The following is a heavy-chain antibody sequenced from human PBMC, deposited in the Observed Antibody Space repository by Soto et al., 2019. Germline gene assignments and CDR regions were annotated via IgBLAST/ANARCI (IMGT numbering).Heavy chain of an antibody. V-gene: IGHV5-10-1*01. Sequence: GESLKISCKGSGSSFTSYWISWVRQMPWKGLEWMGMIDPRDSYTHYSPSFQGHVTISADKSISTAYLQWSSLKASDTAMYYCPRRGYDFCSGPGKYCYYGMDVWAQGTTVTVSS. D-gene: IGHD3-3*01. CDR1: GSSFTSYW. J-gene: IGHJ6*02. CDR2: IDPRDSYT. CDR3: PRRGYDFCSGPGKYCYYGMDV.